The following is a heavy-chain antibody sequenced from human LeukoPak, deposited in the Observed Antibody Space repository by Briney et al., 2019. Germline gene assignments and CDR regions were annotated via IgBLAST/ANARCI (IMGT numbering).Heavy chain of an antibody. Sequence: GASVKVSCKASGYTFTSYGISWVRQAPGQGLEWMGWISAYNGNTNYAQKLQGRVTMTTDTSTSTAYMELRSLRSDDTAVYYCARICPREGAKSKSLDHWGQGTLVTVSS. CDR2: ISAYNGNT. CDR3: ARICPREGAKSKSLDH. J-gene: IGHJ4*02. CDR1: GYTFTSYG. V-gene: IGHV1-18*01.